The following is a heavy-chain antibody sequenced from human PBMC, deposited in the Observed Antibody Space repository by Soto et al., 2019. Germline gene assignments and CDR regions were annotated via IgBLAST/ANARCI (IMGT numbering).Heavy chain of an antibody. CDR3: AKDVHPGRDNCHYGADS. J-gene: IGHJ5*01. D-gene: IGHD2-21*01. Sequence: QVQLVESGGGVVQPGRSLRLSCEASGFSFSTYGMHWVRQAPGKGLEWVAIISFDGSRKHYVDYIRGRFTISRDNSGNTVYLQMNSLIAEDTAVYFCAKDVHPGRDNCHYGADSWGHGVLVTVSS. CDR2: ISFDGSRK. CDR1: GFSFSTYG. V-gene: IGHV3-30*18.